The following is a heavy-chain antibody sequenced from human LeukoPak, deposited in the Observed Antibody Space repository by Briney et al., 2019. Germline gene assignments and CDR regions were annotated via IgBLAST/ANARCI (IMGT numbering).Heavy chain of an antibody. J-gene: IGHJ4*02. CDR2: VHFSGST. V-gene: IGHV4-4*07. D-gene: IGHD3-22*01. CDR1: SASLTSHH. CDR3: TRDESSRDDSGGYHY. Sequence: SETLSLTCAVSSASLTSHHWAWIRQPAGKGREWVGRVHFSGSTNYNPSLRSRVAISLDKSKNELSLTLKSVSAADTAVYYCTRDESSRDDSGGYHYWGRGGLVTVSS.